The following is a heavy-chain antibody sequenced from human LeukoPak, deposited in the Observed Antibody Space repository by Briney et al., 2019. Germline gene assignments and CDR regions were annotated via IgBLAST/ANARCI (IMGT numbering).Heavy chain of an antibody. CDR1: LFTFSSYA. CDR2: ISGSGGST. CDR3: AGSGYYYGYFDY. D-gene: IGHD3-22*01. Sequence: GGSLRLSCAASLFTFSSYAMSWVRQAPGKGLEWVSAISGSGGSTYYADSVKGRFTISRDNSKNTLYLQMNSLRAEDTAVYYCAGSGYYYGYFDYWGQGTLVTVSS. V-gene: IGHV3-23*01. J-gene: IGHJ4*02.